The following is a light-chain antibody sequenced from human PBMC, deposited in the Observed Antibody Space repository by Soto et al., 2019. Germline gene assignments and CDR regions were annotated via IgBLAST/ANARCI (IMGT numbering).Light chain of an antibody. Sequence: QSVLTQPPSASGTPGQRVTISCSGSSSNLGTNNVNWYQQQPGTAPKLLLYSNNQRPSGVPDRFSGSKSGTSASLAISGLQAEDEADYYCAAWDDSLNAWVFGGGTKVTVL. J-gene: IGLJ3*02. CDR1: SSNLGTNN. V-gene: IGLV1-44*01. CDR3: AAWDDSLNAWV. CDR2: SNN.